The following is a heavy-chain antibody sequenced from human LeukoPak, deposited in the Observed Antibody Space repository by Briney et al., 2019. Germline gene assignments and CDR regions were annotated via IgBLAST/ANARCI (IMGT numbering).Heavy chain of an antibody. V-gene: IGHV1-2*02. J-gene: IGHJ4*02. CDR1: GYTFTGYY. Sequence: ASVKVSCKASGYTFTGYYMHWVRQAPGQGLEWMGWINPNSGGTNYAQKFQGRVTMTRDTSISTAYLDLSSLRSDDTAVYYCARDGDYGTGSYYRGCIGSWGQGTPVTVSP. CDR3: ARDGDYGTGSYYRGCIGS. CDR2: INPNSGGT. D-gene: IGHD3-10*01.